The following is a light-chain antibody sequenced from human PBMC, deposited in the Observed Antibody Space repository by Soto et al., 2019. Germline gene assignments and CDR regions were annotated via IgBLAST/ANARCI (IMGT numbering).Light chain of an antibody. Sequence: SALTQPASVSGSPGQSITISCTGTSSDVGGYDYVSWYQQHPGKAPKLMIYDVTNRPSGVSNRFSGSKSGNTASLTISGLQAEDEADYFCSSYTTIGTYVLFGGGTKVTVL. CDR3: SSYTTIGTYVL. CDR2: DVT. CDR1: SSDVGGYDY. J-gene: IGLJ2*01. V-gene: IGLV2-14*01.